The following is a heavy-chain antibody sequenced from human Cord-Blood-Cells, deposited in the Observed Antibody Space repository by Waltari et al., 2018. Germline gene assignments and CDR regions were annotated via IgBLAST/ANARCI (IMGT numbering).Heavy chain of an antibody. D-gene: IGHD6-6*01. Sequence: QLQLVQSGAAVRKPGSSVKVSCKASGLTFTSYAISGVRKAPGQGLEWMGGIIPIFGTANYAQKFQGRVTITADKSTSTAYMELSSLRSEDTAVYYCARRSSSSYFDYWGQGTLVTVSS. V-gene: IGHV1-69*06. CDR1: GLTFTSYA. CDR2: IIPIFGTA. J-gene: IGHJ4*02. CDR3: ARRSSSSYFDY.